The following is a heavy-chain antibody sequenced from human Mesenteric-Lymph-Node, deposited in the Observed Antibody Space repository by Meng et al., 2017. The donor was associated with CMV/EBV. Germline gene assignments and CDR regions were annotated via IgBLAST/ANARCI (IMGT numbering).Heavy chain of an antibody. J-gene: IGHJ4*02. CDR1: GFSLSTSGVG. CDR2: IYWDDDK. Sequence: QITLQESGPTLVKPTQTLTLTGTFSGFSLSTSGVGVGWIRQPPGKALEWLALIYWDDDKRYSPSLKSRLTITKDTYKNQVVLTMTNMDPVDTATYYCAHSSGIAAAGPFYFDYWGQGTLVTVSS. V-gene: IGHV2-5*02. D-gene: IGHD6-13*01. CDR3: AHSSGIAAAGPFYFDY.